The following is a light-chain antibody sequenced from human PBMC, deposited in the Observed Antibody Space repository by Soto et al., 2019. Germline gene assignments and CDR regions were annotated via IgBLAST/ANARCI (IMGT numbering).Light chain of an antibody. V-gene: IGKV3-20*01. CDR2: GAS. CDR3: QHFGNSLWT. Sequence: EIVLTQSPGTLALSPWERATLSCRASQSVASRNLAWYQQKSGQAPRLLIYGASSRAIHTPDRFSGSGSGTDFTLTISGLEPEDFAVYYCQHFGNSLWTFGQGTKV. J-gene: IGKJ1*01. CDR1: QSVASRN.